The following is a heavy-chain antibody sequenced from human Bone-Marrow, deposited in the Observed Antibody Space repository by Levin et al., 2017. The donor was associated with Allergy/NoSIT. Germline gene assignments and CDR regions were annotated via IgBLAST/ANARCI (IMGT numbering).Heavy chain of an antibody. V-gene: IGHV1-69*01. J-gene: IGHJ6*02. CDR2: INPRFDTT. CDR1: GDTFNTNA. Sequence: KISCKASGDTFNTNAFSWVRQAPGQGLEWMGGINPRFDTTDYAQKFQGRVTITADESTSTVYMEVTSLTSEDTALYFCARLDTTLLGLIKYRDGMDVWGQGTKVTVSS. D-gene: IGHD3/OR15-3a*01. CDR3: ARLDTTLLGLIKYRDGMDV.